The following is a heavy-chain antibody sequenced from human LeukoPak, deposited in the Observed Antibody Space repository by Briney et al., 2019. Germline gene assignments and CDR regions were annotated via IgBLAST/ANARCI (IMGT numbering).Heavy chain of an antibody. CDR1: GFTFSSYS. D-gene: IGHD6-6*01. CDR2: ISSSSSYI. Sequence: PGGSLRLSCAASGFTFSSYSMTWVRQAPGKGLEWVSSISSSSSYIYYADSVKGRFTISRDNAKNSLYLQMNSLRAEDTAVYYCARRGDARHFDYWGQGTLVTVSS. V-gene: IGHV3-21*01. J-gene: IGHJ4*02. CDR3: ARRGDARHFDY.